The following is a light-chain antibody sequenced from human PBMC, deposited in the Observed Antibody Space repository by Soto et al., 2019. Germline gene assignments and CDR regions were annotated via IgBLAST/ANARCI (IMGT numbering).Light chain of an antibody. Sequence: EIVLTQSPGTLSLSPGERATLSCRASQSVTSNYLAWYQQKPGQAPGLLIYGASSRATGIPDRFSGSGSGTDFTLTISRLEPEDFAVYYCQQRSNWRGLTFGGGTKVEIK. CDR1: QSVTSNY. V-gene: IGKV3D-20*02. J-gene: IGKJ4*01. CDR3: QQRSNWRGLT. CDR2: GAS.